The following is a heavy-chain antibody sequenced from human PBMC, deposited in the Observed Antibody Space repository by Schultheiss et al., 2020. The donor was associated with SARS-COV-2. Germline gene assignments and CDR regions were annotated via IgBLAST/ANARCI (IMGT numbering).Heavy chain of an antibody. CDR3: ARVGGYCSGDSCYYFDY. V-gene: IGHV4-61*01. CDR1: GGSIGRSTYY. J-gene: IGHJ4*02. CDR2: FNYGGST. Sequence: SQTLSLTCTVSGGSIGRSTYYWSWIRQPPGKGLECIGYFNYGGSTNYNPSLKGRVTISVDTSKNQFSLNLSSLTAADTGVYYCARVGGYCSGDSCYYFDYWGQGTLVTVSS. D-gene: IGHD2-15*01.